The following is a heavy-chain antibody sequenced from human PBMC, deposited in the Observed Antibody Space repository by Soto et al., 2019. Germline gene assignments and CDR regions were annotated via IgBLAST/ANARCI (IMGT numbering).Heavy chain of an antibody. CDR2: IYYSGGT. J-gene: IGHJ3*02. V-gene: IGHV4-59*01. D-gene: IGHD3-9*01. Sequence: QVQLQESGPGLVKPSETLSLTCTVSGGSISSYYWSWIRQPPGKGLEWIGYIYYSGGTNYNPSLKSRVTISVGTSKNQFSLKLSSVTAADTAVYYGARQDDILTENGAFDIWGQGTMVTVSS. CDR3: ARQDDILTENGAFDI. CDR1: GGSISSYY.